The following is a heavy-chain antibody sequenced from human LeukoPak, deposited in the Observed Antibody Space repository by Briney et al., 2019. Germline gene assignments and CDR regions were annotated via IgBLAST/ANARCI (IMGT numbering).Heavy chain of an antibody. CDR3: ARKYSSGWSLNWFGP. V-gene: IGHV4-4*07. CDR1: GGSISSYY. Sequence: SETLSLTCTVSGGSISSYYWSWIRQPAGKGLEWIGRIYTSGSTNYNPSLKSRVTMSVDTSKNQFSLKLSSVTAADTAVYYCARKYSSGWSLNWFGPWGQGTLVTVSS. D-gene: IGHD6-19*01. CDR2: IYTSGST. J-gene: IGHJ5*02.